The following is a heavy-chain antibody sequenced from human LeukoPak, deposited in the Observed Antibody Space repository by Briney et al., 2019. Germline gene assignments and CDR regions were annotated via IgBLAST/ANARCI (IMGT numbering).Heavy chain of an antibody. J-gene: IGHJ6*02. D-gene: IGHD3-9*01. CDR2: IYYSGST. Sequence: SETLSLTCTVSGGSISSYYWSWIRQPPGKGLEWIGYIYYSGSTNYNPSLKSRVTISLDTSRNQFSLKLNSVTAADTAVYYCASSTSYYDILTGYFLLYGMDVWGQGTTVTVSS. V-gene: IGHV4-59*01. CDR3: ASSTSYYDILTGYFLLYGMDV. CDR1: GGSISSYY.